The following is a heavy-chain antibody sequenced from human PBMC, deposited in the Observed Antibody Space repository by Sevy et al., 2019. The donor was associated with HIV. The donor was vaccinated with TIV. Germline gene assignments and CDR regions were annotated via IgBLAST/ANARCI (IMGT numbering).Heavy chain of an antibody. V-gene: IGHV1-2*06. D-gene: IGHD2-21*02. CDR2: INPNSGGT. CDR1: GYTFTGYY. J-gene: IGHJ5*02. Sequence: ASVKVSCKASGYTFTGYYMHWVRQAPGQGLEWMGRINPNSGGTNYAQKFQGRVTMTRDTSISTAYMELSRLRSDDTAVYYCARQSCGCDCYSYNWFDPWGQGTLFTVSS. CDR3: ARQSCGCDCYSYNWFDP.